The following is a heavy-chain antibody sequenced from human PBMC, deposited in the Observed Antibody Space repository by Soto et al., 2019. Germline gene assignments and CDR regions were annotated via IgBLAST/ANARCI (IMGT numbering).Heavy chain of an antibody. CDR3: ARVKRSKAARHFDY. V-gene: IGHV3-21*01. Sequence: GGSLRLSCAASGFTFSSYSMNWVRQAPGKGLEWVSSISSSSSYIYYADSVKGRFTISRDNAKNSLYLQMNSLRAEDAAVYYCARVKRSKAARHFDYWGQGTLVTVSS. CDR2: ISSSSSYI. D-gene: IGHD6-6*01. J-gene: IGHJ4*02. CDR1: GFTFSSYS.